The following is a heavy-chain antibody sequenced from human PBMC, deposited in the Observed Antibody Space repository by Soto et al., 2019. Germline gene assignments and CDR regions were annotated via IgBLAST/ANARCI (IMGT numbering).Heavy chain of an antibody. V-gene: IGHV3-33*01. J-gene: IGHJ4*02. CDR3: ATGFLGLCTGGTCPLDS. Sequence: QVQLVESGGGVVQPERSLRLSCAASGFTFSRQAMHWVRQAPGRGLEWVAVIWYHGVDKYYADSVKGRFTISRDNSKNTVYLQMNRLRGEDTAVYYCATGFLGLCTGGTCPLDSWGQGSLVTVSS. CDR1: GFTFSRQA. CDR2: IWYHGVDK. D-gene: IGHD2-15*01.